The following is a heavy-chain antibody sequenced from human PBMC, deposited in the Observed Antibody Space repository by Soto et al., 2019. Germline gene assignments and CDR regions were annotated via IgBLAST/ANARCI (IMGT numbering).Heavy chain of an antibody. CDR1: GYTLTELS. D-gene: IGHD1-7*01. Sequence: GASVKVSCKVSGYTLTELSMHWVRQDTGKGLEWMGGFDPEDGETIYAQKFQGRVTMTEDTSTDTAYMELSSLRSEDTAVYYCATPERITATTTLGYWGQGTLVTVSS. V-gene: IGHV1-24*01. CDR3: ATPERITATTTLGY. J-gene: IGHJ4*02. CDR2: FDPEDGET.